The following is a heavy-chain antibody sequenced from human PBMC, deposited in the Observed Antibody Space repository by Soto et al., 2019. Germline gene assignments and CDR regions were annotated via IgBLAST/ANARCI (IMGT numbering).Heavy chain of an antibody. Sequence: SETLSLTCNVSGGSLSSYYWSWIRQSPGKGLEWIGYIYYSGSTNCDPTLKSRVTISVDTSKNQFSLKLSSMTAVDTAVYYCARGALTTYFAYWGQGTLVTVSS. CDR2: IYYSGST. J-gene: IGHJ4*02. V-gene: IGHV4-59*01. CDR3: ARGALTTYFAY. CDR1: GGSLSSYY.